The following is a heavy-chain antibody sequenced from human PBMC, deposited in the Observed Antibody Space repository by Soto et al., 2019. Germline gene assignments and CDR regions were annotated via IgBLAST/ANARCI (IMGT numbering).Heavy chain of an antibody. CDR3: VCSNSGSDYGSDDAFDI. J-gene: IGHJ3*02. V-gene: IGHV1-18*01. CDR2: ISAYNGNT. Sequence: ASVKVSCKASGYTFTSYGISWARQAPGQGLEWMGWISAYNGNTNYAQKLQGRVTMTTDTSTSTAYMELRSLRSDDTAVYYCVCSNSGSDYGSDDAFDIWGQGTMVTVSS. CDR1: GYTFTSYG. D-gene: IGHD3-10*01.